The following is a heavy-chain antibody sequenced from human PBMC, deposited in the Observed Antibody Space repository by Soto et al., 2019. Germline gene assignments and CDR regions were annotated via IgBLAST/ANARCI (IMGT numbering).Heavy chain of an antibody. CDR1: GFSIRDYW. Sequence: EEQLVESGGGLVQPGGSLRLSCAASGFSIRDYWMTWVRQAPGKGLDWVANIKQDGSEKFYVDSRKGRFTISRDNAKNSVDLLMNSLRADDAAVDYCARGQDGRRAGTYYFDMDVWGKGATVTLSS. CDR2: IKQDGSEK. V-gene: IGHV3-7*01. D-gene: IGHD1-1*01. CDR3: ARGQDGRRAGTYYFDMDV. J-gene: IGHJ6*03.